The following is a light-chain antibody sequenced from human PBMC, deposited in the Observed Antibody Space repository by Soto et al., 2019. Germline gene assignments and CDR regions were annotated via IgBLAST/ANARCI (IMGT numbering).Light chain of an antibody. CDR1: QSITSE. Sequence: EIVMTQSPATLSVSPGETATLSCRASQSITSELAWYQQKPGQPPRLLIYGASTRATGVPARFTGSGSGSGLTLTISGLQSEDFAVYYCQQGHNWPLTFGQGTRLEI. CDR3: QQGHNWPLT. CDR2: GAS. J-gene: IGKJ2*01. V-gene: IGKV3-15*01.